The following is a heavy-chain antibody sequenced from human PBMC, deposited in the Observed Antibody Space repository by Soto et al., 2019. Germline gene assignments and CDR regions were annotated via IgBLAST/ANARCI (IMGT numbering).Heavy chain of an antibody. CDR1: GYIFVNYG. J-gene: IGHJ6*02. Sequence: QVQLVQSGDEVKKPGASVKVSCKASGYIFVNYGIAWVRQAPGQGLEWMVWISPYTGNTHSASKVQGRLTMTTDTSTSTAYMDLGSLTSDDTAVYYCVMVDNYVTPTPQDVWVQGTTVTVSS. D-gene: IGHD3-16*01. V-gene: IGHV1-18*01. CDR3: VMVDNYVTPTPQDV. CDR2: ISPYTGNT.